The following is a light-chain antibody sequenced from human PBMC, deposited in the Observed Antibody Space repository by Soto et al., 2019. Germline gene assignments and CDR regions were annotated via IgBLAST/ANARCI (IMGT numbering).Light chain of an antibody. CDR1: TSDVGGYNY. CDR3: SSYAGSKNVIL. J-gene: IGLJ2*01. Sequence: QSVLTQPPSASGSPGQSVTISCTGTTSDVGGYNYVSWYQLHPGKVPKLIISEVNKRPSGVPDRFSGSKSGSTASLTVSGLQAEDEADYFCSSYAGSKNVILFGGGTQLTVL. CDR2: EVN. V-gene: IGLV2-8*01.